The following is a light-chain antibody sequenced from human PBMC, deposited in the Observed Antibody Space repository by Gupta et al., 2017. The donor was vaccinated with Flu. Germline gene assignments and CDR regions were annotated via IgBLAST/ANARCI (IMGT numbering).Light chain of an antibody. J-gene: IGLJ3*02. CDR2: RHN. V-gene: IGLV1-47*01. CDR3: AAWDDSLSGRNWV. CDR1: SSNIGSNY. Sequence: QSVLPQPPSASGTPAQSVTISCSGRSSNIGSNYVYWYQQLPGTAPKLLIYRHNQRPSGVPDRFSGSKSGTSASLAISGLRSDDEADYYCAAWDDSLSGRNWVFGGGTKLTVL.